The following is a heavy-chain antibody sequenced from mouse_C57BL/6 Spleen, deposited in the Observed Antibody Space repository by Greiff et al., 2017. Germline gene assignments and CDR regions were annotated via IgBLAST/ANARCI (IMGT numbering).Heavy chain of an antibody. CDR2: INPSSGYT. CDR1: GYTFTSYT. V-gene: IGHV1-4*01. Sequence: VQLQQSGAELARPGASVKMSCKASGYTFTSYTMHWVKQRPGQGLEWIGYINPSSGYTKYNQKFKDKATLTADKSSSTAYMQLCSLTSEDSAVYYCAMDYGSSSWCADWGQGTLVTVAA. J-gene: IGHJ3*01. CDR3: AMDYGSSSWCAD. D-gene: IGHD1-1*01.